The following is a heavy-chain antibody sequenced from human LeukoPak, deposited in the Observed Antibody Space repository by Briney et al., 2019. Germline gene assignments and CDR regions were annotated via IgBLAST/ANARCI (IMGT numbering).Heavy chain of an antibody. CDR2: INHSGST. Sequence: SETLSLTCAVYGGSFSGYYWSWIRQPPGKGLEWIGEINHSGSTNYNPSLKSRVTISVGTSKNQFSLKLSSVTAADTAVYYCARGRWKMDIVVVPAARFDYWGQGTLVTVSS. J-gene: IGHJ4*02. D-gene: IGHD2-2*03. V-gene: IGHV4-34*01. CDR3: ARGRWKMDIVVVPAARFDY. CDR1: GGSFSGYY.